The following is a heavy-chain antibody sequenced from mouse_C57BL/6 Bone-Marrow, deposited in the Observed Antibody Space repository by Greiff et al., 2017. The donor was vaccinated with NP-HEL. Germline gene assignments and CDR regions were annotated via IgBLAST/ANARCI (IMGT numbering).Heavy chain of an antibody. Sequence: VQLKESGPVLVKPGASVKMSCKASGYTFTDYYMNWVKQSHGKSLEWIGVINPYNGGTSYNQKFKGKATLTVDKSSSTAYMELNSLTSEDSAVYYCARRAQTAMDYWGQGTSVTVSS. CDR1: GYTFTDYY. J-gene: IGHJ4*01. V-gene: IGHV1-19*01. CDR3: ARRAQTAMDY. CDR2: INPYNGGT.